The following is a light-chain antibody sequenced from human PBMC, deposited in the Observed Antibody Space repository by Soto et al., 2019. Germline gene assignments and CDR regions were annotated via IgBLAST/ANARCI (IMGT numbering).Light chain of an antibody. V-gene: IGKV1-39*01. CDR3: QQSYSSPPT. CDR2: AAS. J-gene: IGKJ1*01. Sequence: QMTQSPSSLSASVEDRVIITCRASQSISNHLNWYQQKPGKAPKLLIFAASSLQSGVPSRFSGSRSGPDFTLTISSLQPEDFATYYCQQSYSSPPTFGQGTKV. CDR1: QSISNH.